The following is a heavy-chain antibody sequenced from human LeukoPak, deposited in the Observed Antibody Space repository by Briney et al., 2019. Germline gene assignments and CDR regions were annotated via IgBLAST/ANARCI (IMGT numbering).Heavy chain of an antibody. Sequence: PGGSLRLSCAASGFTFSSYAIHWVRQAPGKGLGWVAIISYDGTNKYYADSVRGRFTISRDNSKNTLYLQMNSLRAEDTAVYYCARDFGWLSGFDNWGQGTLVTVSS. CDR2: ISYDGTNK. CDR3: ARDFGWLSGFDN. J-gene: IGHJ4*02. CDR1: GFTFSSYA. D-gene: IGHD3-9*01. V-gene: IGHV3-30-3*01.